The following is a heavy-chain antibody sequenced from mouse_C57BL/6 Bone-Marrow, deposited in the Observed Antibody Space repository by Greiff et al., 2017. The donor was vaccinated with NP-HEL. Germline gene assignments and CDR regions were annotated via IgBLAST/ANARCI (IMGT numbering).Heavy chain of an antibody. CDR1: GYTFTSYW. Sequence: QVQLQQSGAELVKPGASVKLSCKASGYTFTSYWMHWVKQRPGQGLEWIGMIHPNSGSTNYNEKFKSKATLTVDKSSSTAYMQLSSLTSDDSAGYYCAREAYWYVDGWGTGTTVTDSS. CDR3: AREAYWYVDG. V-gene: IGHV1-64*01. CDR2: IHPNSGST. J-gene: IGHJ1*03.